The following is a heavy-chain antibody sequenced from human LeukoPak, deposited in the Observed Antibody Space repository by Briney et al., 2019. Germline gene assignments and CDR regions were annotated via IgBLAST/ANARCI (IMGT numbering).Heavy chain of an antibody. J-gene: IGHJ4*02. Sequence: ASVKVSCKASGYTFTSYGISWVRQAPGLRLEWMGWISAYNGNTNYAQKLQGRVTMTTDTSTSTAYMELRSLRSDDTAVYYCAREGYSSSWSPDYFDYWGQGTLVTVSS. V-gene: IGHV1-18*01. CDR1: GYTFTSYG. D-gene: IGHD6-13*01. CDR3: AREGYSSSWSPDYFDY. CDR2: ISAYNGNT.